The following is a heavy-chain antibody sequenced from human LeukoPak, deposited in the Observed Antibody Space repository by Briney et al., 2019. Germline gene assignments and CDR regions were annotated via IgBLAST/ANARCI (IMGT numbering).Heavy chain of an antibody. J-gene: IGHJ5*02. CDR2: ISDSSTYI. V-gene: IGHV3-21*04. D-gene: IGHD3-9*01. CDR3: ARVMGGIRYFDWYNWFDP. CDR1: AFIFSNYS. Sequence: GGSLRLSCAVSAFIFSNYSMNWVRQAPGKGLEWVSSISDSSTYIYYADPEKGRFTISSDNNKNSLYLQMNSLSAEGTSGYYCARVMGGIRYFDWYNWFDPWGQGTLVTVSS.